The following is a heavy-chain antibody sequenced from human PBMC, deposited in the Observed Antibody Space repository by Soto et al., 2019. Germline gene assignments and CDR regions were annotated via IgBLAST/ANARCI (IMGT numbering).Heavy chain of an antibody. J-gene: IGHJ6*02. Sequence: SETLSLTCTVSGGSISSSSYYWGWIRQPPGKGLEWIGSIYYSGSTYYNPSLKSRVTISVDTSKNKFSLKLSSVTAAVTAVYYCARLADIVVVPAAVYYYYGMDVWGQGTTVTVSS. D-gene: IGHD2-2*01. CDR2: IYYSGST. CDR1: GGSISSSSYY. V-gene: IGHV4-39*01. CDR3: ARLADIVVVPAAVYYYYGMDV.